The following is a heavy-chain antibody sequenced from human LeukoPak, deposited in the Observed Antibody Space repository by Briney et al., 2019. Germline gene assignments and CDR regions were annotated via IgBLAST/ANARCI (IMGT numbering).Heavy chain of an antibody. CDR3: ARICSSSSCYIDY. J-gene: IGHJ4*02. CDR2: IYYSGST. Sequence: PSETLSLTCTVSGGSISSYYWSWIRQPPGKGLEWIGYIYYSGSTNYNPSLKSRVTISVDTSKNQFSLKLSSVTAADTAVYYCARICSSSSCYIDYWGQGALVTVSS. D-gene: IGHD2-2*02. V-gene: IGHV4-59*01. CDR1: GGSISSYY.